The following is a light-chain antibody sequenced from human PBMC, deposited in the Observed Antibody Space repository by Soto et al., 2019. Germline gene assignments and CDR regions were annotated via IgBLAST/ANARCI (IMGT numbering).Light chain of an antibody. CDR3: QYYGNLFPVT. V-gene: IGKV1-33*01. J-gene: IGKJ4*01. Sequence: IQMTQSPPSLSASVGDTVTITCQASQDISNHLNWYQQKPGRAPKALIYDASNLETGVPSRFSGSGSGTNFIFTVSSLQPEDIATYYCQYYGNLFPVTFGGGTKVDIK. CDR2: DAS. CDR1: QDISNH.